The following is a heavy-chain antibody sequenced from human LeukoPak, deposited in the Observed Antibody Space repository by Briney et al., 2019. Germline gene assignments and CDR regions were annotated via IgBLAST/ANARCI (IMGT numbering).Heavy chain of an antibody. CDR3: GRGRTGTTGYYYYYMDV. V-gene: IGHV4-38-2*01. CDR1: GYSISSGYY. CDR2: LYHSGST. Sequence: SETLFLTCAVSGYSISSGYYWGWIRQPPGKELEWLGRLYHSGSTYYNPSLKSRVTISVDTSKNQFSLKLSSVAAADTAVYYCGRGRTGTTGYYYYYMDVWGKGTTVTVFS. D-gene: IGHD1-7*01. J-gene: IGHJ6*03.